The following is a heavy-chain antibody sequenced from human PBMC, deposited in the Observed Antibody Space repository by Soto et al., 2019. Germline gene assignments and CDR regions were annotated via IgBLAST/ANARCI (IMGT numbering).Heavy chain of an antibody. J-gene: IGHJ5*01. CDR3: AHAMLYCTGGSCSTWFDS. V-gene: IGHV2-5*02. D-gene: IGHD2-15*01. CDR2: IYWDDDK. CDR1: GFSLSTHGVG. Sequence: QITLKESGPTLVKPTQTLTLTCTFSGFSLSTHGVGVGWVRQPAGKALEWLALIYWDDDKRYSASLNSRLTITKDTSKNQVVLTMTTMDPVDTATYSCAHAMLYCTGGSCSTWFDSWGQGTLVTVSS.